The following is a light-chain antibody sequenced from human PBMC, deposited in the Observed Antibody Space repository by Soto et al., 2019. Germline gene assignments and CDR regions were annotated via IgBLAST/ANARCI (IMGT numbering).Light chain of an antibody. CDR2: DVI. CDR3: SSYTSSSTYVV. CDR1: SSDVGGYNY. J-gene: IGLJ2*01. Sequence: QSVLTQPASVSGPPGQSITISCTGTSSDVGGYNYVSWYQQHPGKAPKLMIYDVINRPSGVSNRFSGSKSGNSASLTISGLQAEDEADYYCSSYTSSSTYVVFGGGTQLTVL. V-gene: IGLV2-14*03.